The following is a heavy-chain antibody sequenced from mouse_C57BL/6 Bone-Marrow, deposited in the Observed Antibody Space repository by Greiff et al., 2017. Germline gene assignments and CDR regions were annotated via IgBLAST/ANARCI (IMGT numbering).Heavy chain of an antibody. Sequence: VMLVESGPELVKPGASVKISCKASGYTFTDYYINWVKQRPGQGLEWIGWIFPGSGSTYYNEKFKGKATLTVDKSSSTAYMLLSSLTSEYSAVYSCARKLDYGSGYGLWFAYWGQGTLVTVSA. J-gene: IGHJ3*01. D-gene: IGHD1-1*01. CDR1: GYTFTDYY. CDR3: ARKLDYGSGYGLWFAY. V-gene: IGHV1-75*01. CDR2: IFPGSGST.